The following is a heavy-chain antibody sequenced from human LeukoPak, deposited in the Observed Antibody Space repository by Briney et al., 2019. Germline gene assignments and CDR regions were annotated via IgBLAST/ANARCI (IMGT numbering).Heavy chain of an antibody. J-gene: IGHJ5*02. Sequence: GASVKVSCKASGYTFTSYDINWVRQATGQGLEWMGWMNPNSGNTGYAQKFQGRVTITADESTSTAYMELSSLRSEDTAVYYCATSDFWSGYYVRFDPWGQGTLVTVSS. D-gene: IGHD3-3*01. CDR1: GYTFTSYD. V-gene: IGHV1-8*01. CDR3: ATSDFWSGYYVRFDP. CDR2: MNPNSGNT.